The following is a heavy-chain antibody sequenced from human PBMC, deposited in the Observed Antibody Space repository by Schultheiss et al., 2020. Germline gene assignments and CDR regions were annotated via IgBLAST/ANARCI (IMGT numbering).Heavy chain of an antibody. CDR1: GGSISSSDYY. J-gene: IGHJ4*02. D-gene: IGHD3-9*01. V-gene: IGHV4-30-4*08. CDR2: IYYSGST. CDR3: ERLRRETGYSPADY. Sequence: SETLSLTCAVYGGSISSSDYYWSWIRQHPGKGLEWIGYIYYSGSTYYNPSLKSRVTISVDTSKNQFSLKLSSVTAADTAVYYCERLRRETGYSPADYWGLGTLVTVSS.